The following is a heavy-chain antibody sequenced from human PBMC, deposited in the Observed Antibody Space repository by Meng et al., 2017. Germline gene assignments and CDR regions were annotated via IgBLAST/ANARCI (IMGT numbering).Heavy chain of an antibody. Sequence: SLKISCAASGFTFDDYAMHWVRQAPGKGLEWVSGISWNSGSIGYADSVKGRFTISRDNAKNSLYLQMNSLRAEDTALYYCAKDSVRYCSGCSCYSIRTWGQGTLVTVSS. CDR1: GFTFDDYA. CDR3: AKDSVRYCSGCSCYSIRT. D-gene: IGHD2-15*01. CDR2: ISWNSGSI. V-gene: IGHV3-9*01. J-gene: IGHJ4*02.